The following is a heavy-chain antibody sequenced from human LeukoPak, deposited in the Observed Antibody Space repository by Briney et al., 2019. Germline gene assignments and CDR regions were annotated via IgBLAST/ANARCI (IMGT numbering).Heavy chain of an antibody. J-gene: IGHJ3*02. Sequence: SGGSLRLSCAASGFTFSDYYMSWIRQAPGKGLEWVSYISGSGDASYYADSVKGRFTISRDNAKNTLTLQMSSLRAEDTAVYYCARTLWPYDAFDIWGQGTMVTVSS. V-gene: IGHV3-11*04. D-gene: IGHD2-21*01. CDR1: GFTFSDYY. CDR2: ISGSGDAS. CDR3: ARTLWPYDAFDI.